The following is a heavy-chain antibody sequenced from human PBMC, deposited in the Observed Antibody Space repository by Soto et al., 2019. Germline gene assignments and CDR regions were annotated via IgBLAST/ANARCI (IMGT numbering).Heavy chain of an antibody. J-gene: IGHJ4*02. CDR1: GDSISSYS. V-gene: IGHV4-59*01. CDR2: IHYNGNT. D-gene: IGHD2-2*03. CDR3: AREGNLGRWIQPLDS. Sequence: SETLSLTCTVSGDSISSYSWGWIRQPPGKGLEWIGNIHYNGNTKYSPSLKSRVTMSVDTSKNHFSLKLISVTTADTAVYFCAREGNLGRWIQPLDSWGQGTLVTVSS.